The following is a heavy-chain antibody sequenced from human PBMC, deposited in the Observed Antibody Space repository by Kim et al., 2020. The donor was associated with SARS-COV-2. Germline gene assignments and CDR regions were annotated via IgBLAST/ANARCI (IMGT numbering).Heavy chain of an antibody. CDR2: TT. D-gene: IGHD3-16*01. V-gene: IGHV4-30-2*01. J-gene: IGHJ6*02. Sequence: TTHYRPSLKSRVAISIDRARTQFILNLNSVTAADTAVYYCARGSYASGMDVWGQGTAVTVSS. CDR3: ARGSYASGMDV.